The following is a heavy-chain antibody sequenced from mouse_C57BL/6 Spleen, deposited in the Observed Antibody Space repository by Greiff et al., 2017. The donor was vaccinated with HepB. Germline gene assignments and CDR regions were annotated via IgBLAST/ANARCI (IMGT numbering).Heavy chain of an antibody. CDR3: ARFPLGPYYFDY. CDR2: IDPSDSYT. V-gene: IGHV1-69*01. D-gene: IGHD4-1*01. J-gene: IGHJ2*01. CDR1: GYTFTSYW. Sequence: VQLQQPGAELVMPGASVKLSCKASGYTFTSYWMHWVKQRPGQGLEWNGEIDPSDSYTNYNQKFKGKSTLTVDKSSSTAYMQLSSLTSEDSAVYYCARFPLGPYYFDYWGQGTTLTVSS.